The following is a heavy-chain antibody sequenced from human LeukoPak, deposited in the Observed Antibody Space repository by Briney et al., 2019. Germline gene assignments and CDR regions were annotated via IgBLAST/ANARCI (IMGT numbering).Heavy chain of an antibody. CDR3: ARVSESGNSDY. CDR1: GFSFTSYG. D-gene: IGHD4-23*01. V-gene: IGHV3-33*01. CDR2: IWYDGTNK. J-gene: IGHJ4*02. Sequence: PGRSLRLSCAASGFSFTSYGMHWVRQAPGKGLEWVAVIWYDGTNKHYADSVKGRYTISRDTSNSMLYLQMNSLRAEDTAVYYCARVSESGNSDYWGQGTLVTVSS.